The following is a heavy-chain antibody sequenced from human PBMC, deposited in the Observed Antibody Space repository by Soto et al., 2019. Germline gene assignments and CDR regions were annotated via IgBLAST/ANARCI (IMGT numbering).Heavy chain of an antibody. CDR2: ISYDGSNK. CDR3: ARGVDIVVVPAAIRDTYYYYGMDV. Sequence: GGSLRLSCAASGFTFSSYAMHWVRQAPGKGLEWVAVISYDGSNKYYADSVKGRFTISRDNSKNTLYLQMNSLRAEDTAVYYCARGVDIVVVPAAIRDTYYYYGMDVWGQGTTVTVSS. J-gene: IGHJ6*02. D-gene: IGHD2-2*01. V-gene: IGHV3-30-3*01. CDR1: GFTFSSYA.